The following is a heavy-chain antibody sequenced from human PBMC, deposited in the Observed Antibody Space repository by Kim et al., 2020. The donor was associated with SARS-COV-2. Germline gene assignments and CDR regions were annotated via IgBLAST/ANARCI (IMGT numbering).Heavy chain of an antibody. V-gene: IGHV3-9*01. CDR3: AKDIRRGIQLWFAPYYYYGMDV. D-gene: IGHD5-18*01. CDR2: ISWNSGSI. J-gene: IGHJ6*02. Sequence: GGSLRLSCAASGFTFGDYAMHWVRQAPGKGLEWVSGISWNSGSIGYADSVKGRFTISRDNAKNSLYLQMNSLRAEDTALYYCAKDIRRGIQLWFAPYYYYGMDVWGQGTTVTVSS. CDR1: GFTFGDYA.